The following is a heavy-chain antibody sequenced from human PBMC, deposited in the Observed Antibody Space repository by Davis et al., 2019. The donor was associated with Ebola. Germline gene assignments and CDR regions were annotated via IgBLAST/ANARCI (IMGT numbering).Heavy chain of an antibody. J-gene: IGHJ4*02. V-gene: IGHV4-39*07. Sequence: PSETLSLTCTVSGDSISSSDHYWGWIRQPPGKGLEWVGNFYYNLATHYSPSLKSRVTISVDTSKNQFSLRLNSVTAADTAIYYCAREGYRGGGFDYWGQVTLVPVSS. CDR1: GDSISSSDHY. CDR2: FYYNLAT. D-gene: IGHD2-21*01. CDR3: AREGYRGGGFDY.